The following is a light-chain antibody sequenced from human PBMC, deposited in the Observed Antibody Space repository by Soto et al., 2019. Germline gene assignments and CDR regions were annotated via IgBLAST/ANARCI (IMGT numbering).Light chain of an antibody. J-gene: IGLJ3*02. Sequence: QSLLTQPASVSGSPGQSITISCTGTSSDVGSYNLVSWYQQHPGKAPKLIIYEDNKRPSGVSNRFSGSKFGNTASLTISGLQAEDEAEYFCSSYAGSITFVVFGGGTKVTVL. CDR2: EDN. CDR1: SSDVGSYNL. CDR3: SSYAGSITFVV. V-gene: IGLV2-23*02.